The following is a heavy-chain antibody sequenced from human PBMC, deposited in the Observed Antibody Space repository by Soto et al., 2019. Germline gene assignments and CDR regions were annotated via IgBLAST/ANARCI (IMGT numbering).Heavy chain of an antibody. CDR3: VRDSKTSSSWSLDY. Sequence: RLSWAAAEGKGISDGSSWVRQTPGNGLEWVSVIATDSYTSYADSVKGRFSISRDNSKNTLYLQMNSLRVEDTAVYYCVRDSKTSSSWSLDYRRQRTLVTVSS. CDR2: IATDSYT. V-gene: IGHV3-53*01. J-gene: IGHJ4*02. CDR1: EGKGISDG. D-gene: IGHD6-13*01.